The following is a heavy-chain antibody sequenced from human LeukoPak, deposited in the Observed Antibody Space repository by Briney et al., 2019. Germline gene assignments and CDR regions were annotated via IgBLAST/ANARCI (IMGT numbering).Heavy chain of an antibody. CDR3: VRGITTPDC. J-gene: IGHJ4*02. CDR2: ITRGGGT. V-gene: IGHV3-23*01. CDR1: GFTFSSYA. D-gene: IGHD3-3*01. Sequence: GGSLRLSCAASGFTFSSYAMTWVRQAPGEGLEWVSGITRGGGTYYADSVKGRFTISRDNSKNTLYLQMSSLRAEDTAVYYCVRGITTPDCWGQGTLVTVSS.